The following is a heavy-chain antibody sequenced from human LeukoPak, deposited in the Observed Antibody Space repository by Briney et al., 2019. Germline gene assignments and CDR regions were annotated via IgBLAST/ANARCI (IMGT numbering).Heavy chain of an antibody. CDR1: GYTFTSYG. J-gene: IGHJ4*02. CDR2: ISAYNGNT. CDR3: AVYSYGQPFDY. D-gene: IGHD5-18*01. V-gene: IGHV1-18*01. Sequence: ASVKVSCKASGYTFTSYGISWVRQAPGQGLEWMGWISAYNGNTNYAQKLQGRVTMTTDTSTSAAYMELRSLRSDNTAVYYCAVYSYGQPFDYWGQGTLVTVSS.